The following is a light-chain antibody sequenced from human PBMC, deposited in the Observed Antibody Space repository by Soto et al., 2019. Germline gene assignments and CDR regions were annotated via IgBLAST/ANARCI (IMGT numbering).Light chain of an antibody. J-gene: IGKJ5*01. CDR1: QSVSSY. CDR3: QQRSNWPSIT. CDR2: DAS. V-gene: IGKV3-11*01. Sequence: ETVMTQSPGTLSVSLGERATLSCRASQSVSSYLAWYQQKPGQAPRLLIYDASNRATGIPARFSGSGSGTDFTLTINSLEPEDFAVYYCQQRSNWPSITFGQGTRLEIK.